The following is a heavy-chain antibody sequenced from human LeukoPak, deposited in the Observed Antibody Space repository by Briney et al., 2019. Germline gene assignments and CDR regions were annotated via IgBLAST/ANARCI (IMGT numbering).Heavy chain of an antibody. CDR3: AKGYGWEASYYYYYMDV. CDR2: IKQDGSEK. D-gene: IGHD1-26*01. J-gene: IGHJ6*03. Sequence: GGSLRLSCAASEFTFSNFWMSWFRQAPGKGLEWVANIKQDGSEKYYVDSVKGRFTISRDNAKNSLYLQMNSLRAEDTAVYYCAKGYGWEASYYYYYMDVWGKGTTVTISS. V-gene: IGHV3-7*01. CDR1: EFTFSNFW.